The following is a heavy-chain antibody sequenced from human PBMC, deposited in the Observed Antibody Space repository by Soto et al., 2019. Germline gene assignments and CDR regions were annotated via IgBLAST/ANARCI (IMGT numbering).Heavy chain of an antibody. CDR3: GREGAGDYFGMDG. CDR2: IWYDGSNK. J-gene: IGHJ6*02. D-gene: IGHD3-10*01. CDR1: GFTFSSYG. V-gene: IGHV3-33*01. Sequence: QVQLVEAGGGVVQPGRSLRLSCAASGFTFSSYGMHWVRQAPGKGLEWVAVIWYDGSNKYYADSVKGRFTISREKSKNTMYMKMNSLSNKGRAVYSCGREGAGDYFGMDGWGQGTTVTVSS.